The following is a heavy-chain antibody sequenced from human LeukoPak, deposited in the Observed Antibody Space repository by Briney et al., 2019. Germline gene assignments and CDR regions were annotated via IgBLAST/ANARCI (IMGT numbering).Heavy chain of an antibody. V-gene: IGHV4-39*07. CDR3: ARVGWFGEILHYFDY. J-gene: IGHJ4*02. CDR2: IYYSGST. D-gene: IGHD3-10*01. Sequence: SETLSLTCTVSGGSISSSSYYWGWIRQPPGKGLEWIGSIYYSGSTYYNPSLKSRVTISVDASKNQSSLKLSSVTAADTAVYYCARVGWFGEILHYFDYWGQGTLVTVSS. CDR1: GGSISSSSYY.